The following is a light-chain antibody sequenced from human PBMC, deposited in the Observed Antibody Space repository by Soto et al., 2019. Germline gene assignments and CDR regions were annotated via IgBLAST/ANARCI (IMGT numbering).Light chain of an antibody. V-gene: IGKV1-5*01. CDR3: QHYNSYLWT. CDR2: DAS. Sequence: DIQMTQSPSTLSASVGDRVTITCRASQTINSWLAWYQQKPGKAPKFLIYDASSLERGVPSRFSGSGSGTEFTLTISSLQPDDFATYYCQHYNSYLWTFGQGTQVEIK. CDR1: QTINSW. J-gene: IGKJ1*01.